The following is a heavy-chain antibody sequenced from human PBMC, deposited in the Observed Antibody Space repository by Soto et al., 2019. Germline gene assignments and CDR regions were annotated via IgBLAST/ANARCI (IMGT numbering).Heavy chain of an antibody. D-gene: IGHD6-13*01. CDR1: GASITTKS. V-gene: IGHV4-59*01. CDR2: LYYSGTT. J-gene: IGHJ4*02. CDR3: AIGLSWSPYFDL. Sequence: QVKLQESGPGLVKPSETLSLTCTVSGASITTKSWNWVRQSPGKGLEWIGYLYYSGTTNYNPSLKSRVTISIDTSKNQISLNLASVTAADTAIYYCAIGLSWSPYFDLWGQGTRVTVSS.